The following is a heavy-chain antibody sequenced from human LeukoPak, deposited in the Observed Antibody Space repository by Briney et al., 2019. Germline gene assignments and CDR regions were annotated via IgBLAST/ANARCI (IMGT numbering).Heavy chain of an antibody. J-gene: IGHJ4*02. CDR1: GGSISSGDYY. V-gene: IGHV4-30-4*01. CDR3: ARALFFQWPLAYFDY. CDR2: IYYSGST. D-gene: IGHD6-19*01. Sequence: SETLSLTCTVSGGSISSGDYYWSWIRQPPGKGLEWIGYIYYSGSTYYNPSLKSRVTISVDSSKNQFSLKLSSVTAADTAVYYCARALFFQWPLAYFDYWGQGTLVTVSS.